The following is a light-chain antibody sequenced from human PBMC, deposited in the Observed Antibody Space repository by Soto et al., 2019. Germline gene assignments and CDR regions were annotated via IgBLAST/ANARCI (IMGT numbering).Light chain of an antibody. V-gene: IGLV2-18*02. Sequence: QSALTQPPSVSGSPGQSVTISCTGTSSDVGNYNRVSWYQQPPGTAPKLMIYEVSNRPTGVPDRFSGSKAGNTASLTISGLQAEYEADYYRSSYTSSSTFVFGGGTKLTVL. J-gene: IGLJ2*01. CDR3: SSYTSSSTFV. CDR2: EVS. CDR1: SSDVGNYNR.